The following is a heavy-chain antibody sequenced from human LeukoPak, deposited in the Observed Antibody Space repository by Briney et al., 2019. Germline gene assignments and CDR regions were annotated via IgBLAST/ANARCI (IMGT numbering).Heavy chain of an antibody. CDR1: GYTFTDYY. Sequence: ASVKVSCKASGYTFTDYYMHWVRQAPGQGFEWMGWINPNDGDTNYAQKFQGRATMTRDTSISTAHMEVSRLRSDDTAAYYCARANFLYCSSSTCLFDYWGQGTLVTVSS. J-gene: IGHJ4*02. D-gene: IGHD2-2*01. V-gene: IGHV1-2*02. CDR2: INPNDGDT. CDR3: ARANFLYCSSSTCLFDY.